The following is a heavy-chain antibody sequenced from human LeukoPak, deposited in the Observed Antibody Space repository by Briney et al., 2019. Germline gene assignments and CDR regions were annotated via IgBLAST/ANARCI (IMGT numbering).Heavy chain of an antibody. D-gene: IGHD2-2*01. V-gene: IGHV4-39*01. Sequence: KTSETLSLTCTVSGGSISSSNYYWGWIRQPPGKGLEWIGSIYYSGSTYYNPSLKSRVTISVDTSKNQFSLKLSSVTAADTAVYYCAAPAYCSSTSCYGLPFDYWGQETLVTVSS. CDR1: GGSISSSNYY. CDR2: IYYSGST. CDR3: AAPAYCSSTSCYGLPFDY. J-gene: IGHJ4*02.